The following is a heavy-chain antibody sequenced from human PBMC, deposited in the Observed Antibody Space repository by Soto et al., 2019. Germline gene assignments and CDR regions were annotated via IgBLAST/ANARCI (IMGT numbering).Heavy chain of an antibody. Sequence: SETLSLTCTVSGDSISNAGYYWSWIRQHPGKGLEWIGYIYYSGITYYNPSLRSRLTISVDTSKNQFSLNLNSVTAADTAVYYCARDSGIYGGFNTGDGFHVWGQGTMVTVSS. CDR1: GDSISNAGYY. V-gene: IGHV4-31*03. J-gene: IGHJ3*01. CDR3: ARDSGIYGGFNTGDGFHV. D-gene: IGHD4-17*01. CDR2: IYYSGIT.